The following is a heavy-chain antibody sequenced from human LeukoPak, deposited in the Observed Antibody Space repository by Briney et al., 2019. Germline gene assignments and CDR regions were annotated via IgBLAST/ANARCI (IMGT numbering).Heavy chain of an antibody. D-gene: IGHD5/OR15-5a*01. J-gene: IGHJ5*02. CDR3: ARRVSAGWFDP. CDR1: GGSISSYY. Sequence: KPSETLSLTCTVSGGSISSYYRSWVRQPPGKGLEWIGFIFDSGSTNYNPSLKSRVTISVDSSKNQFSLKLSSVTAADTAVYYCARRVSAGWFDPWGQGTLVTVSS. V-gene: IGHV4-59*08. CDR2: IFDSGST.